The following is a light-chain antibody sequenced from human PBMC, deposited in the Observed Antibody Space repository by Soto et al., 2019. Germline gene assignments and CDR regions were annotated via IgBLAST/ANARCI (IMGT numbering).Light chain of an antibody. CDR2: GNN. Sequence: QPVLTQPPSVSGAPGQRVTISCTGSSSNIGAGYDVHWYQQLPGTAPKLLIYGNNNRPSGVPDRFSGSKSGTSASLAITGLQAEDEADYYCQSYDNSLRVVFGGGTKLT. CDR1: SSNIGAGYD. J-gene: IGLJ2*01. V-gene: IGLV1-40*01. CDR3: QSYDNSLRVV.